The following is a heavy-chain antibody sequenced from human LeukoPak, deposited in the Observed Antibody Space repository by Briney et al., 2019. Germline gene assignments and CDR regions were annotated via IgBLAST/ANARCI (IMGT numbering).Heavy chain of an antibody. D-gene: IGHD4-17*01. V-gene: IGHV3-23*01. Sequence: GGSLRLSCAASGFTFSIYAMSWVRQAPGKGLEWVSAISGNGGSTYYTDSVKGRFTISRDNSRNTLYVQMTRLTAEDTAVYYCAKYRDVTSKGSGLGSLGQGTLVTVSS. CDR3: AKYRDVTSKGSGLGS. CDR1: GFTFSIYA. J-gene: IGHJ5*01. CDR2: ISGNGGST.